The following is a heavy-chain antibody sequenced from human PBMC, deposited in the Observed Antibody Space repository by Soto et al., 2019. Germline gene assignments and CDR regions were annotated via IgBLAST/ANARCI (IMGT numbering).Heavy chain of an antibody. CDR3: ASAGLVAGAFDI. Sequence: PSETLSLTCTVSGGSISSSSYYWGWIRQPPGKGLEWIGSIYYSGSTYYNPSLKSRVTISVDTSKNQFSLKLSSVTAADTAVYYCASAGLVAGAFDIWGQGTMVTVSS. CDR1: GGSISSSSYY. D-gene: IGHD6-19*01. J-gene: IGHJ3*02. V-gene: IGHV4-39*01. CDR2: IYYSGST.